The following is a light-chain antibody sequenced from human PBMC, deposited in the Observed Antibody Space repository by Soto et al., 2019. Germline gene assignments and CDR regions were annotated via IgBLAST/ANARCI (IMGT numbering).Light chain of an antibody. CDR1: NSNIGSNF. CDR2: SYN. Sequence: QSVLTQPPSASGTPGQRVTISCSGTNSNIGSNFVYWYQHLPGTTPKLLVFSYNQRPSGVPDRFSGSKSGSSASLAISGLRSEDEADYYCSSYRSTSTLRVFGTGTKVTVL. J-gene: IGLJ1*01. CDR3: SSYRSTSTLRV. V-gene: IGLV1-47*02.